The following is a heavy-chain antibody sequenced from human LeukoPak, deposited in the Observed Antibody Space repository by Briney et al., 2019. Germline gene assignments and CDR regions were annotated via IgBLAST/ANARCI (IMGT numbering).Heavy chain of an antibody. CDR1: GFTFSSYS. CDR2: ISSSSSTR. J-gene: IGHJ4*02. CDR3: ARDYYDRFGLDY. V-gene: IGHV3-48*02. D-gene: IGHD3-22*01. Sequence: GGSLRLSCAASGFTFSSYSMNWVRQAPGKGLEWVSYISSSSSTRYYADSVKGRFTISRDNAKNSPYLQMNSLRDEDTAVYYCARDYYDRFGLDYWGQGTLVTVSS.